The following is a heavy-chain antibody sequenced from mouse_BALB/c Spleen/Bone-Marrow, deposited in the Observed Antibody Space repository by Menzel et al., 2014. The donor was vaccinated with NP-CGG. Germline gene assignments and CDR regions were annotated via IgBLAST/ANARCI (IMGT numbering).Heavy chain of an antibody. CDR1: GFTFSSFG. Sequence: VQLKESGGGLVQPGGSRKLSCAASGFTFSSFGMHWVRQALEKGLEWVAYISSGSSTIYYADTVKGRFTISRDNPKITLFLQMTSLRSEDTAMYYCARSGSSSGYFDYWGQGTTLTVSS. CDR2: ISSGSSTI. CDR3: ARSGSSSGYFDY. J-gene: IGHJ2*01. V-gene: IGHV5-17*02. D-gene: IGHD1-1*01.